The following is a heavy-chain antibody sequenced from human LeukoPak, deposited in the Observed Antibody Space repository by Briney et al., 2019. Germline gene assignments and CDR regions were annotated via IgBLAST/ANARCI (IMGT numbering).Heavy chain of an antibody. CDR2: ISGSGGST. CDR1: GFTFDDYA. J-gene: IGHJ4*02. D-gene: IGHD1-26*01. Sequence: GGSLRLSCAASGFTFDDYAMHWVRQAPGKGLEWVSGISGSGGSTYYADSVKGRFTISRDNSKNTLYLQMNSLRAEDTAVYYCAKDLVGATQSWGQGTLVTVSS. V-gene: IGHV3-23*01. CDR3: AKDLVGATQS.